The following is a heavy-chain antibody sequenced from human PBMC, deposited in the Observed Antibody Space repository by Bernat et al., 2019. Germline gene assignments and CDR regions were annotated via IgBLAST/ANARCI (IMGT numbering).Heavy chain of an antibody. Sequence: QVQLVQSGAEVKKPGASVKVSCKASGYTFTSYGISWVRQAPGQGLEWMGWISAYNGNTNYAQKLQGRVSMTTDTSTSTAYMELRSLRSDDTAVYYCARERDGYKVRAWFDPWGQGTLVTVSS. V-gene: IGHV1-18*01. CDR3: ARERDGYKVRAWFDP. D-gene: IGHD5-24*01. CDR1: GYTFTSYG. J-gene: IGHJ5*02. CDR2: ISAYNGNT.